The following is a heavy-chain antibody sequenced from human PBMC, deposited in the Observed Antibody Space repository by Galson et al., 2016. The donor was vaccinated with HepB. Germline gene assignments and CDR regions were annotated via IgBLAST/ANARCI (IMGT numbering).Heavy chain of an antibody. J-gene: IGHJ4*02. Sequence: SLRLSCAASGFTFSGYAMDWVRQAPGKGLEWVSGMSDSDDICYAPTVKGRFTISRDNSKNTVYLQLTSLRAEDTAVYYCAKDKRGHSSAWYWYFDYWGPGTLVSVSS. CDR3: AKDKRGHSSAWYWYFDY. V-gene: IGHV3-23*01. CDR1: GFTFSGYA. CDR2: MSDSDDI. D-gene: IGHD6-13*01.